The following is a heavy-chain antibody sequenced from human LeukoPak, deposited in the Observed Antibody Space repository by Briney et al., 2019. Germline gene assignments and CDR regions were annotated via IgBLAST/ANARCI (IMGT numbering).Heavy chain of an antibody. Sequence: GGSLRVSCAASGFTFSSYGMHWVRQAPGKGLEWVAVISYDGSNKYYADSVKGRFTISRDNSKNTLYLRMNSLRAEDTAVYYCAKDSSGWLGYWGQGTLVTVSS. CDR1: GFTFSSYG. CDR3: AKDSSGWLGY. CDR2: ISYDGSNK. D-gene: IGHD6-19*01. J-gene: IGHJ4*02. V-gene: IGHV3-30*18.